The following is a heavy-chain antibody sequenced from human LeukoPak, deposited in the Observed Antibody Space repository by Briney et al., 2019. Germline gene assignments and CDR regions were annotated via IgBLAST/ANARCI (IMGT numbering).Heavy chain of an antibody. CDR3: ARDSRHCSGGSCYYNFDY. D-gene: IGHD2-15*01. CDR2: INSDGSST. CDR1: GFTFSSYW. Sequence: PGGSLRLSCAASGFTFSSYWMHWVRQAPGKGLVWVSRINSDGSSTSYADSVKGRFTISRDNAKNTLYLQMNSLRAEDTAVYYCARDSRHCSGGSCYYNFDYWGQGTLVTVSS. V-gene: IGHV3-74*01. J-gene: IGHJ4*02.